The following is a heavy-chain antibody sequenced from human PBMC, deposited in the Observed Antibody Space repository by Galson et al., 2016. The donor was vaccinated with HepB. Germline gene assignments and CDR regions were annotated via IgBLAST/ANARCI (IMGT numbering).Heavy chain of an antibody. D-gene: IGHD2-21*01. Sequence: SETLSLTCTVSGGSISSSSHYWGWIRQPPGKGLEWIGSIYYIGITYYNSSLKSRVTISVDTSKNQFSLKLRSVTAADTALYYCARLSCSGDCSWKYYFDYWGQGTLVTVSS. CDR3: ARLSCSGDCSWKYYFDY. CDR2: IYYIGIT. J-gene: IGHJ4*02. CDR1: GGSISSSSHY. V-gene: IGHV4-39*01.